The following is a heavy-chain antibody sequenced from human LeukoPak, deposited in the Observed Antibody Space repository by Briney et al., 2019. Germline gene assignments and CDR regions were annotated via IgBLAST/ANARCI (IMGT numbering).Heavy chain of an antibody. J-gene: IGHJ5*02. CDR1: GYTFTSYG. CDR2: IRAYYGNT. CDR3: ARVPKRTIVVVPAARPAGLDP. D-gene: IGHD2-2*01. Sequence: ASEKVFCKASGYTFTSYGISWVRQAPGQGLEWMRWIRAYYGNTNYAQELQGRVTMTTDKSTSTAHKELRRLRSDDTAVYYCARVPKRTIVVVPAARPAGLDPWGQGTLVTVSS. V-gene: IGHV1-18*01.